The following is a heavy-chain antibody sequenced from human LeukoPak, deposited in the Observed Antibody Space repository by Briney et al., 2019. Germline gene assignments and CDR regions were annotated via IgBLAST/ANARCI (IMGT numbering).Heavy chain of an antibody. CDR1: GFTFSSYS. V-gene: IGHV3-21*01. CDR3: ARGHGSGSYYKIDY. CDR2: ISSSSSDM. Sequence: PGGSLRLSCAASGFTFSSYSMNWVRQAPGKGLEWVSFISSSSSDMFYSDSVKGRFTISRDNAKNSLYLQMNSLRAGDTAVYYCARGHGSGSYYKIDYWGQGTLVTVSS. J-gene: IGHJ4*02. D-gene: IGHD3-10*01.